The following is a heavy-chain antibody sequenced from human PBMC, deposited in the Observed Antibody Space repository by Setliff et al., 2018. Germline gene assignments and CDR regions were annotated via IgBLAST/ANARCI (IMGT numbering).Heavy chain of an antibody. Sequence: HPGGSLRLSCAASGFTFSSYWMSWVRQAPGKGLEWVANIKQDGSEKYYVDSVKGRFTISRDNAKNSLYLQMNSLRAEDTAVYYCARLPYSSSWYYPSYYFDYWGQGTLVTVSS. D-gene: IGHD6-13*01. CDR2: IKQDGSEK. CDR3: ARLPYSSSWYYPSYYFDY. CDR1: GFTFSSYW. V-gene: IGHV3-7*01. J-gene: IGHJ4*02.